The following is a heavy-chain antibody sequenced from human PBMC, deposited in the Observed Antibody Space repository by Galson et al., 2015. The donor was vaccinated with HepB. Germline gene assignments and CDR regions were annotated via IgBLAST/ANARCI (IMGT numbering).Heavy chain of an antibody. J-gene: IGHJ6*02. CDR3: ARADEAAAGKDYYYYYYGMDV. CDR2: IWYDGSNK. V-gene: IGHV3-33*08. CDR1: GFTFSSYG. D-gene: IGHD6-13*01. Sequence: SLRLSCAASGFTFSSYGMHWVRQAPGKGLEWVAVIWYDGSNKYYADSVKGRFTISRDNSKNTLYLQMNSLRAEDTAVYYCARADEAAAGKDYYYYYYGMDVWGQGTTVTVSS.